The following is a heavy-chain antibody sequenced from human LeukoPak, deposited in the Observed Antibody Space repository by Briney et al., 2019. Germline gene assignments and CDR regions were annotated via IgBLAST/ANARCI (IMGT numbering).Heavy chain of an antibody. V-gene: IGHV4-4*07. CDR1: GGSISSYY. D-gene: IGHD3-16*02. CDR3: ARGFKGYDYVWGSYRPEHRYYFDY. CDR2: IYTSGST. J-gene: IGHJ4*02. Sequence: SETLSLTRTVSGGSISSYYWSWIRQPAGKGLEWIGRIYTSGSTNYNPSLKSRVTISVDTSKNQFSLKLSSVTAADTAVYYCARGFKGYDYVWGSYRPEHRYYFDYWGQGTLVTVSS.